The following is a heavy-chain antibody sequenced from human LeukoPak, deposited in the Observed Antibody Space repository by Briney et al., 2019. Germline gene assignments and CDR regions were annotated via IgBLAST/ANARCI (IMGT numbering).Heavy chain of an antibody. D-gene: IGHD4-23*01. J-gene: IGHJ4*02. CDR2: ISGSGGST. CDR3: AKARWAPTYYDY. CDR1: GFTFSSYA. Sequence: GGSLRLSXAASGFTFSSYAMSWVRQAPGKGLEWVSAISGSGGSTYYADSVKGRFTISRDNSKNTLYLQMNSLRAEDTAVYYCAKARWAPTYYDYWGQRTLVTVSS. V-gene: IGHV3-23*01.